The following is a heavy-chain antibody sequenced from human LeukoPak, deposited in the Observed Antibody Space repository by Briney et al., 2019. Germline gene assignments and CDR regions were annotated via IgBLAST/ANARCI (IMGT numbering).Heavy chain of an antibody. CDR3: ARGWIQFLWAFDY. V-gene: IGHV3-48*01. J-gene: IGHJ4*02. CDR1: GFTFNNYW. Sequence: GGSLRLSCAASGFTFNNYWMNWGRQAPGKGLEWASYISTSSSRTYYADSVRGRFTISTDNAKNSLYLQMNSLRAQDTPVYYFARGWIQFLWAFDYWGQGTLVTVSS. CDR2: ISTSSSRT. D-gene: IGHD5-24*01.